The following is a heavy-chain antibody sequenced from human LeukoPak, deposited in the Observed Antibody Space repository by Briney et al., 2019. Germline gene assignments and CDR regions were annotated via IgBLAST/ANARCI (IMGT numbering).Heavy chain of an antibody. CDR3: ARGVTAGDY. CDR2: LSSSGSDI. D-gene: IGHD2-21*02. J-gene: IGHJ4*02. V-gene: IGHV3-21*01. CDR1: GFTFSSYA. Sequence: KPGGSLRLSCAASGFTFSSYAMSWVRQAPGKGLEWVSSLSSSGSDIYYADSVKGRFTISRDNAKNSLYLQMNNLRAEDTALYYCARGVTAGDYWGQGTLVTVSS.